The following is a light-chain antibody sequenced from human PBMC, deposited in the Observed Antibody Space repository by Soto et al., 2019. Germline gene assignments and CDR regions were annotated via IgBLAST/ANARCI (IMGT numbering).Light chain of an antibody. Sequence: QSALTQPASVSGSPGQSITISCTGTSSDLGGYNFVSWYQQHPGKAPKLMIYDVSNRPSGVSDRFSGSKSGNTASLTISGLQAEDEADYYCSSYTSSSTSVFGGGTQLTVL. CDR1: SSDLGGYNF. J-gene: IGLJ2*01. CDR3: SSYTSSSTSV. CDR2: DVS. V-gene: IGLV2-14*01.